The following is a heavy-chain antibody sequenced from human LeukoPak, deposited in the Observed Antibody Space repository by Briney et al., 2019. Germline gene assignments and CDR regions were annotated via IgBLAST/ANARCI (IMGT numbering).Heavy chain of an antibody. CDR1: GFTLSSYA. D-gene: IGHD5-18*01. CDR2: ISDDGSNK. J-gene: IGHJ4*02. Sequence: PGGSLRLSCAASGFTLSSYAMHWVRQAPGKGLEWVAVISDDGSNKYYADSVKGRFTISRDNSKNTLYLQMNSLRTEDTAVYYCARDQRIGGYSYGLTGNFDYWGQGTLVTVSS. V-gene: IGHV3-30-3*01. CDR3: ARDQRIGGYSYGLTGNFDY.